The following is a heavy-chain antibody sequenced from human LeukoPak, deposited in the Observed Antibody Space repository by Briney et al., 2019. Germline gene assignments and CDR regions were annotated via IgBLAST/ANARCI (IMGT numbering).Heavy chain of an antibody. J-gene: IGHJ4*02. Sequence: ASVKVSCKTSGYTFTSYYMHWVRQAPGQGLEWMGWVNPTSGGTNYAQKFQGRVTMTRDTSISTAYMELSRLRSDDTAVYYCARVYYYYDSSGILTFYFDYWGQGTLVTVSS. CDR3: ARVYYYYDSSGILTFYFDY. V-gene: IGHV1-2*02. D-gene: IGHD3-22*01. CDR2: VNPTSGGT. CDR1: GYTFTSYY.